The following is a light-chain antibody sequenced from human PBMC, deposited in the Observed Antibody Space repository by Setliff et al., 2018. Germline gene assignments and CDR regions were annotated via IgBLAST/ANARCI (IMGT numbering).Light chain of an antibody. Sequence: QSVLTQPASVSGSPGQSITISCSGTTSDIGTYNYVSWYQQYPGKAPKLVIYDVSNRPSGVSNRFSGSKSGNAASLTISGLQAEDEADYYCYSYTASTSYVCGTGTRSPS. CDR2: DVS. V-gene: IGLV2-14*01. CDR1: TSDIGTYNY. CDR3: YSYTASTSYV. J-gene: IGLJ1*01.